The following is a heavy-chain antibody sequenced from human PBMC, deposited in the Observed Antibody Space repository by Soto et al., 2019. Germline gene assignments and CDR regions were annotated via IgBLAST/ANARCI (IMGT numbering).Heavy chain of an antibody. Sequence: GGSLRLSCAASGFTFSSYAMSWVRQAPGKGLEWVSAISGSGGSTYYADSVKGRFTVSRDNSKNTLYLQINSLRAEYTAIYECAKDQAAYCSGGSCYAYYYSCMDVWGQGTTVTVSS. CDR2: ISGSGGST. J-gene: IGHJ6*02. CDR3: AKDQAAYCSGGSCYAYYYSCMDV. V-gene: IGHV3-23*01. D-gene: IGHD2-15*01. CDR1: GFTFSSYA.